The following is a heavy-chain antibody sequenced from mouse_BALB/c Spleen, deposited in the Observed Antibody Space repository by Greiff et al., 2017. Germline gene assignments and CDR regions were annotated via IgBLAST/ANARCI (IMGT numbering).Heavy chain of an antibody. CDR3: ARDGNCYFDY. CDR1: GYTFTSYW. Sequence: VQLQQPGAELVKPGAPVKLSCKASGYTFTSYWMNWVKQRPGRGLEWIGRIDPSDSETHYNQKFKDKATLTVDKSSSTAYIQLSSLTSEDSAVYYCARDGNCYFDYWGQGTTLTVSS. J-gene: IGHJ2*01. D-gene: IGHD2-1*01. CDR2: IDPSDSET. V-gene: IGHV1-69*02.